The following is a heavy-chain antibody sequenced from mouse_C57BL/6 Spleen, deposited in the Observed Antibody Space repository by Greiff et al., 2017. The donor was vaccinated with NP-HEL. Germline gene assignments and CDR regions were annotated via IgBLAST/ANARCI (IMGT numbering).Heavy chain of an antibody. Sequence: EVQLVESGGGLVKPGGSLKLSCAASGFTFSDYGMHWVRQAPEKGLEWVAYISSGSSTIYYADTVKGRFTISRDNAKNTLFLQMTSLRSEDTAMYYCARKENYYSNYGYAMDYWGQGTSVTVSS. V-gene: IGHV5-17*01. D-gene: IGHD2-5*01. CDR2: ISSGSSTI. CDR3: ARKENYYSNYGYAMDY. J-gene: IGHJ4*01. CDR1: GFTFSDYG.